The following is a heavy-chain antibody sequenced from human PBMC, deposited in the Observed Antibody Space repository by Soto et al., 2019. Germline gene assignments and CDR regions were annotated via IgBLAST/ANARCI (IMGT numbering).Heavy chain of an antibody. CDR2: ISYSGNT. J-gene: IGHJ3*01. CDR1: GGSISSSNYY. V-gene: IGHV4-39*01. D-gene: IGHD5-18*01. CDR3: AIYPSGHTYGWEAFNV. Sequence: PSETLSLTCTVSGGSISSSNYYWGWIRQPPGKGLEWIGTISYSGNTFYNPSLKSRVTMSVDSSRNQFSLGLSSVTAADTAIYFCAIYPSGHTYGWEAFNVWGPGTMVTVSS.